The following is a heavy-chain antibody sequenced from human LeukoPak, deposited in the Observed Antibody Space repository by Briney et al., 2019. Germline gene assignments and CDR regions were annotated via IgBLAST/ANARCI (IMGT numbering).Heavy chain of an antibody. D-gene: IGHD6-19*01. CDR1: GFTFSSYS. CDR3: AREPSVAGANWFDP. Sequence: PGGSLRLSCAASGFTFSSYSMNWVRQAPGKGLEWVSSISSSSSYIYYADSVKGRFTISRDNAKNSLYLQMNSLRAEDTAVYYCAREPSVAGANWFDPWGQGTLVTVSS. CDR2: ISSSSSYI. J-gene: IGHJ5*02. V-gene: IGHV3-21*01.